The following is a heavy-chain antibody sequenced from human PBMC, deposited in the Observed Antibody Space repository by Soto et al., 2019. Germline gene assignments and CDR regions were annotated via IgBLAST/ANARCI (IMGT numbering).Heavy chain of an antibody. Sequence: QVQLVQSGAEVKKPGASLKVSCKTSGYTFTSYYIHWVRQAPGQGLEWMGMINPSGGSTNYAQRFQGRFTMTSDTSTSTVYMELSSLRPDDTAVYYCARGVLVRRYNWFDPWGQGTLVTVSS. CDR2: INPSGGST. J-gene: IGHJ5*02. CDR3: ARGVLVRRYNWFDP. V-gene: IGHV1-46*01. D-gene: IGHD3-10*01. CDR1: GYTFTSYY.